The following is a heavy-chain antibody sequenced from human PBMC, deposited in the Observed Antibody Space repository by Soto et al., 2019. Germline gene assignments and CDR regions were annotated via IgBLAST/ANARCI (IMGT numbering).Heavy chain of an antibody. CDR1: GFTFSNYV. V-gene: IGHV3-64*01. CDR3: ARTRVPATGRAYYYYYMDV. CDR2: ISSNGDNT. Sequence: GGSLRLSCAASGFTFSNYVMSWVRQAPGKGLEWVSSISSNGDNTYYANSVKGRFTISRDNSKNTLYLQMGSLRAEDMAVYYCARTRVPATGRAYYYYYMDVWGKGTTVTVSS. D-gene: IGHD2-2*01. J-gene: IGHJ6*03.